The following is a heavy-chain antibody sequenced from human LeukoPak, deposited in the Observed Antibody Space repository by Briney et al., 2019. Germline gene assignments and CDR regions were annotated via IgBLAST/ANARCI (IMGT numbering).Heavy chain of an antibody. Sequence: SETLSLTCAVYGGSFSGYYWSWIRQPPGQGLEWIGEINHSGSTNYNPSLKSRVTISVDTSKNQFSLKLSSVTAADTAVYYCARVVYDSSTYPKSYFDFWGQGTLVTVSS. V-gene: IGHV4-34*01. CDR1: GGSFSGYY. CDR2: INHSGST. CDR3: ARVVYDSSTYPKSYFDF. D-gene: IGHD3-22*01. J-gene: IGHJ4*02.